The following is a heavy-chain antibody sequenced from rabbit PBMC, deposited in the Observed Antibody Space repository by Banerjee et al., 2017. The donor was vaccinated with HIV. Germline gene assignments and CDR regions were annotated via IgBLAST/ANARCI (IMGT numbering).Heavy chain of an antibody. Sequence: QEQLEESGGDLVKPEESLTLTCTASGFSFSSSYYMCWVRQAPGKGLEWIACIYAGSSGSTYYASWAKGRFTISKTSSTTVTLQMTSLTVADTATYFCARAAVTAITYDLWGPGTLVTVS. CDR2: IYAGSSGST. J-gene: IGHJ4*01. V-gene: IGHV1S45*01. D-gene: IGHD4-1*01. CDR3: ARAAVTAITYDL. CDR1: GFSFSSSYY.